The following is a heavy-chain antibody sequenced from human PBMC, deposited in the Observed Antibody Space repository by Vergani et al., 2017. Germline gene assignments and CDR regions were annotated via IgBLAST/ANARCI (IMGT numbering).Heavy chain of an antibody. D-gene: IGHD6-13*01. CDR1: GGSISSGSYY. CDR2: IYTSGST. Sequence: QVQLQESGPGLVKPSQTLSLTCTVSGGSISSGSYYWSWTRQPAGKGLEWIGRIYTSGSTHYHPSLKSRVTISVDTAKNQFSLKLTSVTAADTAVYYCAGGLGQQLVDYWGQGTLVTVSS. V-gene: IGHV4-61*02. J-gene: IGHJ4*02. CDR3: AGGLGQQLVDY.